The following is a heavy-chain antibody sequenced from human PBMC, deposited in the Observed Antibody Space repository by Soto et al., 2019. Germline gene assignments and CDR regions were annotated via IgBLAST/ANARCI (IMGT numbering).Heavy chain of an antibody. D-gene: IGHD1-26*01. J-gene: IGHJ1*01. CDR3: AQDVGD. CDR1: GGSFSTYS. Sequence: QLQLVQSGTELKKPGSSVKVSCKASGGSFSTYSITWVRQAPGQGPEWMGRIIPMLDITDYAQKFQGRVTITADKSTITAYMELIRLTSEDTAVYYCAQDVGDLGQGTLVTVSS. CDR2: IIPMLDIT. V-gene: IGHV1-69*04.